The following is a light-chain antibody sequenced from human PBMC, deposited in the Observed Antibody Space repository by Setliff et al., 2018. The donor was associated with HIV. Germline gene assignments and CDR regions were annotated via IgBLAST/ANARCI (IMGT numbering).Light chain of an antibody. CDR2: TNS. Sequence: SVLTQSPSVSGTPGQRVTISCSGSNSNIGTTTVNWYQRLPGAAPKLLIYTNSHRPSGVPARFSGSKSGTSASLAISGLRSEDEAEYYCASWDDSLKAYVFGSGTKVTVL. CDR3: ASWDDSLKAYV. J-gene: IGLJ1*01. CDR1: NSNIGTTT. V-gene: IGLV1-44*01.